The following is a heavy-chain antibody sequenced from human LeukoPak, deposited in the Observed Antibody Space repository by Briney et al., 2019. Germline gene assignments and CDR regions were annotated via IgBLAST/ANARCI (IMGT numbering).Heavy chain of an antibody. V-gene: IGHV4-34*01. CDR2: INHIGTT. CDR1: GRSFNGYY. CDR3: ARLVVTAPQYHYYLDV. J-gene: IGHJ6*03. D-gene: IGHD2-21*02. Sequence: PSETLSPTCNVSGRSFNGYYWTWIRQPPGKGLEWIAEINHIGTTNHNPSLKSRVTVSTDTSKRQFFLKLTSVTAADTALYYCARLVVTAPQYHYYLDVWGEGTTVTVSS.